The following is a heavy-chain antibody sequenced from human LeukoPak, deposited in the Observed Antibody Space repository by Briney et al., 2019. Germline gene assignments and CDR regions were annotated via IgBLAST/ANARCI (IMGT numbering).Heavy chain of an antibody. CDR1: GYTLTELS. CDR2: FDPEDGET. D-gene: IGHD2-21*02. CDR3: ATFMTLLDY. V-gene: IGHV1-24*01. Sequence: VASVKVSCKVSGYTLTELSMHWVRQAPGKGFEWMGGFDPEDGETICAQKFQGRVTMTEDTSTDTAYMELSSPRSEDTAVYYCATFMTLLDYWGQGTLVTVSS. J-gene: IGHJ4*02.